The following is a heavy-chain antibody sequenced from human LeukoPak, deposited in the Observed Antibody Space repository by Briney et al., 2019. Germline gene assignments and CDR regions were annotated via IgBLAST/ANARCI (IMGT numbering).Heavy chain of an antibody. D-gene: IGHD6-13*01. J-gene: IGHJ4*02. CDR2: IKQDGSEK. CDR1: GFTFSSYE. CDR3: ARRGTSSSWAHFDY. Sequence: GGSLRLSCAASGFTFSSYETNWVRQAPGKGLEWVAKIKQDGSEKYYVDSVKGRFTISRDNAKTSLYLQMNSLGAEDTAVYYCARRGTSSSWAHFDYWGQGTLVTVSS. V-gene: IGHV3-7*05.